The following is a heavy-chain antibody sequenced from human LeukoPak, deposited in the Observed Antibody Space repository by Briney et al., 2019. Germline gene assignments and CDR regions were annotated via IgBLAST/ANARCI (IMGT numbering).Heavy chain of an antibody. CDR1: GNYW. V-gene: IGHV3-74*01. CDR3: AKENPVGGTNYFDY. CDR2: INSDGSWT. D-gene: IGHD1-26*01. Sequence: GGSLRLSCAASGNYWMHWVRQAPGKGLVWVSHINSDGSWTSYADSVKGRFTISRDNSKNTLSLQMNSLRAEDTAVYYCAKENPVGGTNYFDYWGQGTLVTVPS. J-gene: IGHJ4*02.